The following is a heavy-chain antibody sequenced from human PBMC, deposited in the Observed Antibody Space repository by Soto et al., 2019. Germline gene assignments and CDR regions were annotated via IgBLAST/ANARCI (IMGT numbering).Heavy chain of an antibody. Sequence: QVQLQESGPGLVKPSETLSLTCTVSGGSISSYYWSWIRQPPGKGLEWIGYIYYSGSTNYNPSLKSRVTIXXDXSXXQFSLKLSSVTAADTAVYYCARDELWFGESGGMDVWGQGTTVTVSS. J-gene: IGHJ6*02. V-gene: IGHV4-59*01. CDR2: IYYSGST. CDR3: ARDELWFGESGGMDV. CDR1: GGSISSYY. D-gene: IGHD3-10*01.